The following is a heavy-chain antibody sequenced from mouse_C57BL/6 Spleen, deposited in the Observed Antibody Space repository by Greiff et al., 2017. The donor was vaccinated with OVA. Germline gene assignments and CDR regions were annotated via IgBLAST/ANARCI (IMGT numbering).Heavy chain of an antibody. CDR2: IYPRSGNT. J-gene: IGHJ3*01. Sequence: QVQLQQSGAELARPGASVKLSCTASGYTFTSYGISWVKQSTGQGLEWIGEIYPRSGNTYYNEKFKGKATLTADKSTSTAYMELRSLTSEDSAVYFCARWYYNAYWGQGTLVTVSA. D-gene: IGHD2-12*01. CDR1: GYTFTSYG. V-gene: IGHV1-81*01. CDR3: ARWYYNAY.